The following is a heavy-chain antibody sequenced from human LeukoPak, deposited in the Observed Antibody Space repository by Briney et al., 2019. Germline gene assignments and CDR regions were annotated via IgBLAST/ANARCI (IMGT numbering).Heavy chain of an antibody. CDR1: GFSFSDYW. V-gene: IGHV3-7*01. D-gene: IGHD2-21*02. CDR2: INQDGSQN. Sequence: GGSLRLSCAASGFSFSDYWMSWVRQAPGRGLEWVGNINQDGSQNSSVDSVKGRFTISRDNAKNSLYLQMNSLGAEDTALYYCAREVTASSFDILGQGTMITVSS. CDR3: AREVTASSFDI. J-gene: IGHJ3*02.